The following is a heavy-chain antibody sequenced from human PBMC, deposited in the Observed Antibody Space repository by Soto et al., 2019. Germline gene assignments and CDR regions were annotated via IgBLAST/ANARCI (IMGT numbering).Heavy chain of an antibody. Sequence: SETLSVTCTVSGGSIRDYYWSWIRQSAGKGLEWIGRIYDTGSANYNPSLKSRVTMTVDTSQNQFSLKLSPVTAADTAVYYCARVQRYSGSYRWFDPWGQGTLVTVSS. CDR3: ARVQRYSGSYRWFDP. J-gene: IGHJ5*02. V-gene: IGHV4-4*07. D-gene: IGHD5-12*01. CDR2: IYDTGSA. CDR1: GGSIRDYY.